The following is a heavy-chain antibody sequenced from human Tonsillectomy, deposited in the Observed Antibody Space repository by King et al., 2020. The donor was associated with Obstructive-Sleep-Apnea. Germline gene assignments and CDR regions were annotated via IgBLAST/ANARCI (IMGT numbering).Heavy chain of an antibody. CDR2: IYWDDDK. CDR1: GFSLSNTGVA. D-gene: IGHD3-9*01. Sequence: TLKESGPTLVKPTQTLTLTCTFSGFSLSNTGVAVGWIRQPPGKALEWLALIYWDDDKRYNPSQKSRVTITNDTSKNQVVLTMTNMDPVDTATYYCAHCQRVHYNILTGYYILDYWGQGTLVTVSS. CDR3: AHCQRVHYNILTGYYILDY. J-gene: IGHJ4*02. V-gene: IGHV2-5*02.